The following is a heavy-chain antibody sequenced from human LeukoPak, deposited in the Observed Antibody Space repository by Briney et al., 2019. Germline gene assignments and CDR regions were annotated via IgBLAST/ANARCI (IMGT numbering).Heavy chain of an antibody. CDR2: INPKRGVT. CDR1: GYTFTDYY. V-gene: IGHV1-2*02. CDR3: TRERNSGDYGNAFDV. Sequence: ASVKVSCKTSGYTFTDYYIHWLRQAPGQGLEWMGWINPKRGVTTYSQKFQGRVTMTRDTSFTTAYMELSRLRSDDTSMYYCTRERNSGDYGNAFDVWGQGTKVTV. J-gene: IGHJ3*01. D-gene: IGHD4-17*01.